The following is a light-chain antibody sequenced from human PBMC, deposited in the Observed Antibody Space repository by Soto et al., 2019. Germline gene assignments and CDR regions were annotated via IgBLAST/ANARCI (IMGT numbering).Light chain of an antibody. CDR2: GAS. V-gene: IGKV3-20*01. CDR1: QSVSSSY. CDR3: LQFDSSLWT. J-gene: IGKJ1*01. Sequence: EIVLTQSPGTLSLSPGERATLSCRASQSVSSSYLAWYQHKPGQAPRLLIYGASSRATGIPDRFSGSGSGTDFTLTISRLEPEDFAVYYCLQFDSSLWTFGPGTKVEIK.